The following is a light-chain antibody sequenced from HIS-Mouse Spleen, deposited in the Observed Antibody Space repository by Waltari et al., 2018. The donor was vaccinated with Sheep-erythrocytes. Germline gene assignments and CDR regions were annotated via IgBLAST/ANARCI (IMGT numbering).Light chain of an antibody. CDR3: CSYAGSSTPWV. V-gene: IGLV2-23*01. J-gene: IGLJ3*02. CDR1: SSDVGSYNL. Sequence: QSALTQPASVSGSPGQSITISCTGTSSDVGSYNLVSWYQQHPGKAPKRMLYEGSKRPSGVSNRFSGSKSGNTAYLTISGLQAEDEADYYCCSYAGSSTPWVFGGGTKLTVL. CDR2: EGS.